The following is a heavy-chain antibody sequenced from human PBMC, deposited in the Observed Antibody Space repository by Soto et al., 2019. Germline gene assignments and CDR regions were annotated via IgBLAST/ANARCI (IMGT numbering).Heavy chain of an antibody. V-gene: IGHV3-23*01. CDR3: AKASRDYDWIFDY. J-gene: IGHJ4*02. CDR2: LSAGGGTT. CDR1: GFTFSSYA. D-gene: IGHD5-12*01. Sequence: GGSLRLSCAASGFTFSSYAMSWVRQAPGKGLEWVSALSAGGGTTYYADSVKGRFTISRDSSKNTLYLQMNSLRAEDTAVYYCAKASRDYDWIFDYWGQGILVTLSS.